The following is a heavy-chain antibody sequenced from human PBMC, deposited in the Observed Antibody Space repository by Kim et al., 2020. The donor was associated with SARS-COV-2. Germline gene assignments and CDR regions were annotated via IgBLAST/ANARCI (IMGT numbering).Heavy chain of an antibody. V-gene: IGHV4-31*03. CDR1: GGSISSGGYY. J-gene: IGHJ6*02. CDR3: ARGYCSSTSCYGRYYYYGMDV. D-gene: IGHD2-2*01. Sequence: SETLSLTCTVSGGSISSGGYYWSWIRQHPGKGLEWIGYIYYSGSTYYNPSLKSRVTISIDTSKNQFSLKLSSVTAADTAVYYCARGYCSSTSCYGRYYYYGMDVWGQGTTVTVSS. CDR2: IYYSGST.